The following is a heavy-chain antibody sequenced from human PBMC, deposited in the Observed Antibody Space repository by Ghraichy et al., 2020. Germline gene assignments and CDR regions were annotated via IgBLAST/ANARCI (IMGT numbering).Heavy chain of an antibody. CDR1: GFTFSSYV. CDR2: ISGSGGST. V-gene: IGHV3-23*01. CDR3: AKVVRSGIYYFDY. Sequence: GGSLRLSCAASGFTFSSYVMSWVRQAPGKGLEWVSAISGSGGSTYYADSVKGRFTISRDNSKNTLYLQLNSLRAEDTAVYYCAKVVRSGIYYFDYWGQGTLVTVSS. J-gene: IGHJ4*02. D-gene: IGHD1-26*01.